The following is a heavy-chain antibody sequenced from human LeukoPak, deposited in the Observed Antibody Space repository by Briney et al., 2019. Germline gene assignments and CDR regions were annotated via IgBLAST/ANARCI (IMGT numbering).Heavy chain of an antibody. Sequence: GASVKVSCEASRYTFSGYYMHWVRQAPGQGLEWMGIINPSGGSTSYAQKFQGRVTMTRDMSTSTVYMELSSLRSEDTAVYYCTRSVETTRRVYFDYWGQGTLVTVSS. CDR3: TRSVETTRRVYFDY. CDR1: RYTFSGYY. D-gene: IGHD5-24*01. CDR2: INPSGGST. J-gene: IGHJ4*02. V-gene: IGHV1-46*01.